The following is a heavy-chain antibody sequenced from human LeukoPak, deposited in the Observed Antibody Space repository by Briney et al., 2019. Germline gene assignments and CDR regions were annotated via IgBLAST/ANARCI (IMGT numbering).Heavy chain of an antibody. J-gene: IGHJ5*02. Sequence: GGSLRLSCAASGFTFSSYSMNWVRQAPGKGLEWVSAISGSGGSTYYADSVKGRFTISRDNSKNTLYLQMNSLRAEDTAVYYCATTGGDYYDSSGYPVPWGQGTLVTVSS. D-gene: IGHD3-22*01. CDR1: GFTFSSYS. CDR2: ISGSGGST. CDR3: ATTGGDYYDSSGYPVP. V-gene: IGHV3-23*01.